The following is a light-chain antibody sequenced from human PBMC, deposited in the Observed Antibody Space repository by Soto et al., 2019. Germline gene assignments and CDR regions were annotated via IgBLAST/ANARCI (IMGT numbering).Light chain of an antibody. V-gene: IGKV1-39*01. Sequence: DIQMTQSPSSLSASVGDRVTITCRSSQSIEMHLNWYQQNPGKAPMFLIHAASSLQSGVPSRFSGSGSGTDFTLIINSLQPEDFATYYCQQSDSVPITFGQGTRLESK. CDR3: QQSDSVPIT. CDR1: QSIEMH. CDR2: AAS. J-gene: IGKJ5*01.